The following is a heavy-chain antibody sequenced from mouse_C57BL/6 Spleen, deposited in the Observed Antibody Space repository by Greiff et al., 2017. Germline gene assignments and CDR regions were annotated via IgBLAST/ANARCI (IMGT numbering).Heavy chain of an antibody. D-gene: IGHD1-2*01. CDR1: GYTFTSYW. CDR3: ARGGTADY. V-gene: IGHV1-69*01. Sequence: QVQLQQPGAELVMPGASVKLSCKASGYTFTSYWMHWVKQRPGQGLEWIGEIDPSDSYTNYNQKFKGKSTLTVDKSSSTAYMQRSSLTSEDSAVYYCARGGTADYWGQGTTLTVSS. CDR2: IDPSDSYT. J-gene: IGHJ2*01.